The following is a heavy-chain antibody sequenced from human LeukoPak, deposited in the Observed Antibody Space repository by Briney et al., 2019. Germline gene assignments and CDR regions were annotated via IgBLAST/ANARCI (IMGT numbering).Heavy chain of an antibody. J-gene: IGHJ6*03. CDR3: ARGTRAIFGVVTTNSYYYYYMDV. V-gene: IGHV1-69*01. D-gene: IGHD3-3*01. CDR2: IIPIFGTA. Sequence: SVKVSCKAPGGTFSSYAISWVRRAPGQGLEWMGGIIPIFGTANYAQKFQGRVTITADESTSTAYMELSSLRSEDTAVYYCARGTRAIFGVVTTNSYYYYYMDVWGKGTTVTVSS. CDR1: GGTFSSYA.